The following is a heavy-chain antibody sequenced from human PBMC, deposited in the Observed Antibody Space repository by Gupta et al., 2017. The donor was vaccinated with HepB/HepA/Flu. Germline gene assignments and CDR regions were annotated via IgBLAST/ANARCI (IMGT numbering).Heavy chain of an antibody. CDR2: IFSNDGK. CDR1: GFSLSHARMG. J-gene: IGHJ5*02. Sequence: QVTLKESGPVLVKRTETLTLTCTVSGFSLSHARMGVSWIRQPPGKALEWLAHIFSNDGKSYSTSLKTMLTISKDTSKSQVVLTIPNMDPVDTATYDGARCLPGECNSGSCQYNWFDPWGQGTLVTVAS. CDR3: ARCLPGECNSGSCQYNWFDP. D-gene: IGHD2-15*01. V-gene: IGHV2-26*01.